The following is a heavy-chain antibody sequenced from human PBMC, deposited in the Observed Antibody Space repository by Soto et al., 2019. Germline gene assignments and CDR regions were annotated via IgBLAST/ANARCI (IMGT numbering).Heavy chain of an antibody. D-gene: IGHD5-12*01. CDR2: IYYSGST. V-gene: IGHV4-59*12. CDR3: ARARVDIVATIGFDP. Sequence: PSETLSLTCTVSGGSISSYYWSWIRQPPGKGLEWIGYIYYSGSTNYNPSLKSRVTISVDTPKNQFSLKLSSVTAADTAVYYCARARVDIVATIGFDPWGQGTLVTVSS. CDR1: GGSISSYY. J-gene: IGHJ5*02.